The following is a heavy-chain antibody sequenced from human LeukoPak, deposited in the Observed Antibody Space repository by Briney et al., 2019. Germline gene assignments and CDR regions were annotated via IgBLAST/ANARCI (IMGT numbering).Heavy chain of an antibody. CDR1: GGPASSSGYY. J-gene: IGHJ4*02. CDR2: IYYSGST. Sequence: SETLSLTCTVSGGPASSSGYYWVWIRQPPGQGLEFIGNIYYSGSTYYDPSLKSRVTMSVDPSKNQFSLKLSSVTAADTAIYYCARRRSGTSWFDYWGQGTLVTVSS. CDR3: ARRRSGTSWFDY. V-gene: IGHV4-39*01.